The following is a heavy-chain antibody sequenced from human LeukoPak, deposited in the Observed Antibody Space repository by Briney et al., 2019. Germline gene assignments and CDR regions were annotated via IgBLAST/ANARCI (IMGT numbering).Heavy chain of an antibody. Sequence: PSETLSLTCTGSGVSIFNYYWSWIRQPPGKGLEWIGYIYHSGDTNHNPSLKSRVTISTDTSKNQFSLELRSVTAADTAVYYCARHPFATPFDSWGQGILVTVSS. CDR2: IYHSGDT. D-gene: IGHD2-15*01. V-gene: IGHV4-59*08. J-gene: IGHJ4*02. CDR1: GVSIFNYY. CDR3: ARHPFATPFDS.